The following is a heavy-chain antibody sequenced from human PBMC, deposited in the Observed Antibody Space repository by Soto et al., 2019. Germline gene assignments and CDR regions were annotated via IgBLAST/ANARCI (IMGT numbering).Heavy chain of an antibody. CDR2: ISGGGDST. Sequence: GGSLRLSCAASGFTFSYYAMSWVRQAPGKGLEWVSGISGGGDSTYYADSVKGRFTISRDNSKNTLYLQMNSLTAEDTAVYYCAKDLLMITFGGVIAHFDCWGQGTLVTVSS. V-gene: IGHV3-23*01. D-gene: IGHD3-16*02. CDR3: AKDLLMITFGGVIAHFDC. J-gene: IGHJ4*02. CDR1: GFTFSYYA.